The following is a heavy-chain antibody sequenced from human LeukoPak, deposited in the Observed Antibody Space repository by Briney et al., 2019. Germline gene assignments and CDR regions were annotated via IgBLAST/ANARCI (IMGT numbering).Heavy chain of an antibody. Sequence: SETLSLTCTVFGGSISSYYWSWIRQPAGKGLEWIGRIYSSGSTNYNPSLKSRVTMSVDTSKSQFSLELTSVTAADTAVYYCARMYSGAYGGIDYWGQRTLVTVSS. J-gene: IGHJ4*02. CDR2: IYSSGST. CDR1: GGSISSYY. CDR3: ARMYSGAYGGIDY. V-gene: IGHV4-4*07. D-gene: IGHD1-26*01.